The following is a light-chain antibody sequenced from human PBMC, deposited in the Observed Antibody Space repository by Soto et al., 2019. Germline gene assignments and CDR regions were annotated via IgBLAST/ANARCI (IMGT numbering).Light chain of an antibody. CDR1: QSISSY. CDR3: QQSYSTPRT. CDR2: AAS. Sequence: DIQMTQSPSSLSASVGDRVTITCRASQSISSYLNWYQQKPGKAPKLLIYAASSLQSGVPSRFSGCGSWTDFTLTISSLQPEDFAPYYCQQSYSTPRTFGQGTKVEIK. J-gene: IGKJ1*01. V-gene: IGKV1-39*01.